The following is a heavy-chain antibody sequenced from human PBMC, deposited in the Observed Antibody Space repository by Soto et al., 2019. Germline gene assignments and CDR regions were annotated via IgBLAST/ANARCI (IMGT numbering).Heavy chain of an antibody. CDR3: AKEWIQLWFGAYDSSGYRHGFDY. CDR1: GFTFSSYA. D-gene: IGHD5-18*01. CDR2: ISGSGGST. V-gene: IGHV3-23*01. J-gene: IGHJ4*02. Sequence: GGSLRLSCAASGFTFSSYAMSWVRQAPGKGLEWVSAISGSGGSTYYADSVKGRFTISRDNSKNTLYLQMNSLRAEDTAVYYCAKEWIQLWFGAYDSSGYRHGFDYWGQGTLVTVSS.